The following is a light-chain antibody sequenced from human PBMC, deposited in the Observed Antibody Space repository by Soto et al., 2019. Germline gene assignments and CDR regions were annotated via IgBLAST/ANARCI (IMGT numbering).Light chain of an antibody. CDR3: ATWDDSLAGPV. CDR2: HNN. J-gene: IGLJ2*01. CDR1: RSNIGSQV. V-gene: IGLV1-44*01. Sequence: QAVVTQPPSASGAPGQRVTISCSGSRSNIGSQVVQWFQHLPGTAPKLLIQHNNERPSGVPDRFSGSKSGTSASLAITGLQSEDECDYYCATWDDSLAGPVFGGGTTLTVL.